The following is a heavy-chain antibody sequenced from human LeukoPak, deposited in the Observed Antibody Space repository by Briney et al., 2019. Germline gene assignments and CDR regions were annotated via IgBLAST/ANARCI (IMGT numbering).Heavy chain of an antibody. D-gene: IGHD3-9*01. Sequence: ASVKVSCKASGYTLTSNGISWVRQAPGQGLEWMGWISVYNGNTNYAQKFQGRVTMTTDTSTSTAYMELRSLRPDDTAVYYCARWRGANVLRYFDYEMEPAAPSGHFDYWGQGTLVTVSS. CDR1: GYTLTSNG. CDR3: ARWRGANVLRYFDYEMEPAAPSGHFDY. CDR2: ISVYNGNT. J-gene: IGHJ4*02. V-gene: IGHV1-18*04.